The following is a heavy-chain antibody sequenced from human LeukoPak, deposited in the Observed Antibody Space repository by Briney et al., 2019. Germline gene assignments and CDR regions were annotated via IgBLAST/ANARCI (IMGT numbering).Heavy chain of an antibody. V-gene: IGHV4-59*12. CDR2: IYYSGST. CDR1: GGSISSYY. J-gene: IGHJ3*02. CDR3: ARDIGYYYDSSGYYYRHDAFDI. Sequence: PSETLSLTCTVSGGSISSYYWSWIRQPPGKGLEWIGYIYYSGSTNYNPSLKSRVTISVDTSKNQFSLKLSSVTAADTAVYYCARDIGYYYDSSGYYYRHDAFDIWGQGTMVTVSS. D-gene: IGHD3-22*01.